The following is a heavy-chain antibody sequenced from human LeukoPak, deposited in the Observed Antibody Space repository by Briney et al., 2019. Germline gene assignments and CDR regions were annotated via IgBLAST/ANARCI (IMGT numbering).Heavy chain of an antibody. CDR2: ISSNGGST. Sequence: PGGSLRLSCSASGFTFSSYAMHWVRQAPGKGLEYVSAISSNGGSTYYADSVKGRFTISRDNSKNTLYLQMSSLRAENTAVYYCVKADTLRYFDWLTQYYYYGMDVWGQGTTVTVSS. D-gene: IGHD3-9*01. J-gene: IGHJ6*02. V-gene: IGHV3-64D*09. CDR3: VKADTLRYFDWLTQYYYYGMDV. CDR1: GFTFSSYA.